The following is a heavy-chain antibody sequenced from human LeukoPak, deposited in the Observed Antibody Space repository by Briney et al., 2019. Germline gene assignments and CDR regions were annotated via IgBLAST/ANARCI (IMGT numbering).Heavy chain of an antibody. V-gene: IGHV4-61*02. CDR3: ARVSDYGIVVVNDI. Sequence: SETLSLTCTVSGGSISSGSYYWSWIRQPAGKGLEWIGRIYTSGSTNYNPSLKSRVTISVDTSKNQFSLKLSSVTAADTAVYYCARVSDYGIVVVNDIWGQGTMVTVSS. CDR1: GGSISSGSYY. D-gene: IGHD3-22*01. CDR2: IYTSGST. J-gene: IGHJ3*02.